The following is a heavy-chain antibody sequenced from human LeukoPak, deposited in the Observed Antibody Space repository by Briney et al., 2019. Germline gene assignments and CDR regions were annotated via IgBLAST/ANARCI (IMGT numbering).Heavy chain of an antibody. CDR2: IYSGGTT. J-gene: IGHJ4*02. D-gene: IGHD6-19*01. Sequence: PGGSLRLSCAASGFTVSTNFMSWVRQAPGKGLEWVSVIYSGGTTYYADSVKGRFTISRDNSKNTLYLQMNSLRAEDTAVYYCASSSGWYAAYDYWGQGTLVTVSS. CDR1: GFTVSTNF. V-gene: IGHV3-53*01. CDR3: ASSSGWYAAYDY.